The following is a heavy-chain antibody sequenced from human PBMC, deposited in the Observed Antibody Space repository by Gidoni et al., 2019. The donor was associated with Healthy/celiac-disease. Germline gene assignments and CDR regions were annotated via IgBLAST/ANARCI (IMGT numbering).Heavy chain of an antibody. CDR2: IYYSGST. D-gene: IGHD2-2*01. CDR3: ARLPKDGAVVPAAVDY. V-gene: IGHV4-39*01. CDR1: GGSISSSSYY. J-gene: IGHJ4*02. Sequence: QLQLQESGPGLVQPSETLSLTCTVPGGSISSSSYYWGWIRQPPGKGLEWIGSIYYSGSTYYNPSLKSRVTISVDTSKNQFSLKLSSVTAADTAVYYCARLPKDGAVVPAAVDYWGQGTLVTVSS.